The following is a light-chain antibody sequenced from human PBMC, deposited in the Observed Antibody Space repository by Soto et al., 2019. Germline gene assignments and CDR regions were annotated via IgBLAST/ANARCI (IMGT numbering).Light chain of an antibody. J-gene: IGLJ1*01. CDR2: ENN. V-gene: IGLV1-44*01. CDR1: ASNIGRDP. Sequence: QSVLTQPPSGSGAPGQRVTISCSGSASNIGRDPVNWYQQVPGTAPKLLIHENNHRPSGVTDRFSGSKSGTSASLVISGLQSEDEADYFCAGWDGRLKGFVFPTGTKVIVL. CDR3: AGWDGRLKGFV.